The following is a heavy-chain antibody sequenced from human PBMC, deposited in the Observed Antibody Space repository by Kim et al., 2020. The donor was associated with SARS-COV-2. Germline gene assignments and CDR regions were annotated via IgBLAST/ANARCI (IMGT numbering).Heavy chain of an antibody. Sequence: SETLSLTCAVYGGSFSGYYWSWIRQPPGKGLEWIGEINHSGSTNYNPSLKSRVTISVDTSKNQFSLKLSSVTAADTAVYYCARGRSRVLWFGESYYFDYWGQGTLVTVSS. CDR1: GGSFSGYY. CDR2: INHSGST. V-gene: IGHV4-34*01. D-gene: IGHD3-10*01. CDR3: ARGRSRVLWFGESYYFDY. J-gene: IGHJ4*02.